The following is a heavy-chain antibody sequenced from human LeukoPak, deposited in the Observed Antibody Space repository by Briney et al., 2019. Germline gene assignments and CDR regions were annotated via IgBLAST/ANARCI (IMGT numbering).Heavy chain of an antibody. Sequence: ASVKVSCKASGSTFTSYGISWVRQAPGQGLELMGWIGAYNGNTNYAQKLQGRVTMTTDTSTGKGYMELRSLRSDDTAVYYCAIVGATTGADYWGQGTLVTVSS. V-gene: IGHV1-18*01. CDR2: IGAYNGNT. J-gene: IGHJ4*02. D-gene: IGHD1-26*01. CDR3: AIVGATTGADY. CDR1: GSTFTSYG.